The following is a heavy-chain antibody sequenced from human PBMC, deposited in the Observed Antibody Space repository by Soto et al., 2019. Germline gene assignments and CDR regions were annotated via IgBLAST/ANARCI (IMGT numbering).Heavy chain of an antibody. CDR3: ARYYDFWSGSFDY. CDR1: GGSISSYY. V-gene: IGHV4-34*10. J-gene: IGHJ4*02. CDR2: INHSGST. D-gene: IGHD3-3*01. Sequence: QVQLQESGPGLVKPSETLSLTCTVSGGSISSYYWSWIRQPPGKGLEWIGEINHSGSTNYNPSLKSRVTISVDTSKNQFSLKLSSVTAADTAVYYCARYYDFWSGSFDYWGQGTLVTVSS.